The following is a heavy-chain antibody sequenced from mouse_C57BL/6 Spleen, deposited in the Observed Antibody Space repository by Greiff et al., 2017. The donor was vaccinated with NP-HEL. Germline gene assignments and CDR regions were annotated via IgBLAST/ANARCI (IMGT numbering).Heavy chain of an antibody. CDR2: ISSGSSTI. D-gene: IGHD1-1*01. J-gene: IGHJ3*01. CDR3: ARDYYGSSLFAY. Sequence: EVMLVESGGGLVKPGGSLKLSCAASGFTFSDYGMHWVRQAPEKGLEWVAYISSGSSTIYYADTVTGRFTISRDNAKNTLFLQMTSLRSEDTAMYYCARDYYGSSLFAYWGQGTPVTVSA. CDR1: GFTFSDYG. V-gene: IGHV5-17*01.